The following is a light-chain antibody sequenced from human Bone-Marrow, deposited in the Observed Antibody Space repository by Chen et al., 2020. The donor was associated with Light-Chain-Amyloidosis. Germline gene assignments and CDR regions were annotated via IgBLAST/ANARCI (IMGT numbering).Light chain of an antibody. CDR1: ALAKQY. CDR2: QDS. CDR3: QSADISNVV. Sequence: SFELTQPPSVSVSPGQTARITCSGDALAKQYAYWFQQRPGQAPTLLIYQDSERPSGIPERFSGSSSGTTVTLTITGVQAEDEADYFCQSADISNVVFGGGTKLTVL. V-gene: IGLV3-25*03. J-gene: IGLJ2*01.